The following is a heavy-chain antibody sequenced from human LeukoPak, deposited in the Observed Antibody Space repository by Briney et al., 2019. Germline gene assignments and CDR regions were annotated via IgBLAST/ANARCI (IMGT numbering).Heavy chain of an antibody. Sequence: SETLSLTCTVSGGSISSSSYYWGWIRQPPGKGLEWIGSIYYSGSTYYNPSLKSRVTISVDTSKNQFSLKLSSVTAADTAVYYCARVVARGLFDYWGQGTLVTVSS. J-gene: IGHJ4*02. CDR3: ARVVARGLFDY. D-gene: IGHD5-12*01. CDR2: IYYSGST. V-gene: IGHV4-39*07. CDR1: GGSISSSSYY.